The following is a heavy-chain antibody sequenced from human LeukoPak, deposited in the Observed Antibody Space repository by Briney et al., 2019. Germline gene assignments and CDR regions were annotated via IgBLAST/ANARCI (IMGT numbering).Heavy chain of an antibody. V-gene: IGHV3-74*01. CDR2: INTDGSST. Sequence: GGSLRLSCAASGFTFSNYWMHWVRQAPGKGLVWVSRINTDGSSTNYADSVKGRFTISRDNAKNTLYLQMNSLRGEDTAVYYCASTTMAIPGDYWGQGALVTVSS. J-gene: IGHJ4*02. D-gene: IGHD5-18*01. CDR3: ASTTMAIPGDY. CDR1: GFTFSNYW.